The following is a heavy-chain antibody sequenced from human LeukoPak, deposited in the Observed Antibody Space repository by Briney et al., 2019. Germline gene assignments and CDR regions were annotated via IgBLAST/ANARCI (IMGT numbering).Heavy chain of an antibody. CDR3: ARDCDRSGYYCY. J-gene: IGHJ4*02. CDR1: GYSFTSYG. Sequence: GASVQVSFKASGYSFTSYGISWVRQAPGQGLEWMGWISAYNGDTNYAQKLQGRVTMTTDTSTSTAYMELRSLISDDTAVYYCARDCDRSGYYCYWGQGTLVTVSS. D-gene: IGHD3-22*01. CDR2: ISAYNGDT. V-gene: IGHV1-18*01.